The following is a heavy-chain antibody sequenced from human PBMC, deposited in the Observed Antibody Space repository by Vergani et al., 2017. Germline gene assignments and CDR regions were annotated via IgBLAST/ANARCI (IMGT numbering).Heavy chain of an antibody. CDR1: GYSFSDYG. D-gene: IGHD3-9*01. J-gene: IGHJ3*01. Sequence: QVQLLQSGSEVRKSGASVKVSCEASGYSFSDYGMNWVRLVPGQGLEWMGWINTKTGNPAYAQDFTGRFVMSVDNSIDTAYLQISGLKADDTAVYYCAGDSVREGLTGYGYDGFDLWGQGTLVTVSS. CDR2: INTKTGNP. V-gene: IGHV7-4-1*02. CDR3: AGDSVREGLTGYGYDGFDL.